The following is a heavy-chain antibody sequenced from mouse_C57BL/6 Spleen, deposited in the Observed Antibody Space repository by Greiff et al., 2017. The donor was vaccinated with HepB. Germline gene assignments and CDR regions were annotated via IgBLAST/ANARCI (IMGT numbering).Heavy chain of an antibody. J-gene: IGHJ2*01. D-gene: IGHD1-1*01. Sequence: EVQLVESGPGMVKPSQSLSLTCTVTGYSITSGYDWHWIRHFPGNKLEWMGYISYSGSTNYNPSLKSRISITHDTSKNHFFLKLNSVTTEDTATYYCARGSSYYGNFDYWGQGTTLTVSS. CDR1: GYSITSGYD. CDR2: ISYSGST. CDR3: ARGSSYYGNFDY. V-gene: IGHV3-1*01.